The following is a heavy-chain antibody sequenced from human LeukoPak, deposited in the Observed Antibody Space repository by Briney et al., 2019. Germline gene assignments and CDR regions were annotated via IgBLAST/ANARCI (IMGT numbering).Heavy chain of an antibody. J-gene: IGHJ3*02. CDR2: INPNSGGT. CDR3: ARGVGSGGSGEAFGI. CDR1: GYTFTGYY. V-gene: IGHV1-2*02. D-gene: IGHD2-15*01. Sequence: ASVKVSCKASGYTFTGYYMHWVRQAPGQGLEWMGWINPNSGGTNYAQKFQGRVTMTRDTSISTAYMELSRLRSDDTAVYYCARGVGSGGSGEAFGIWGQGTMVTVSS.